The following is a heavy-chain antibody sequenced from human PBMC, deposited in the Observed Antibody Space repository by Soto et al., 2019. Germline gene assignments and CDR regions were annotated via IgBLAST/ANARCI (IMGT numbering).Heavy chain of an antibody. CDR2: IKQDGSEK. CDR1: GFTFSSYW. CDR3: ARSYYYDSSGKQPHYYYGMDV. J-gene: IGHJ6*02. V-gene: IGHV3-7*05. Sequence: GGSLRLSCAASGFTFSSYWMSWVRQAPGKGLEWVANIKQDGSEKYYVDSVKGRFTISRDNAKNSLYLQMNSLRAEDTAVYYCARSYYYDSSGKQPHYYYGMDVWGQGTTVTVSS. D-gene: IGHD3-22*01.